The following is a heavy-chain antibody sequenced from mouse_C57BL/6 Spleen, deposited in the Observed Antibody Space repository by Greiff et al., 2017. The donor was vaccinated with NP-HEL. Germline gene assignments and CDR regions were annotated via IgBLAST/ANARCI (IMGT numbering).Heavy chain of an antibody. CDR1: GFTFTDYY. CDR2: IRNKANGYTT. Sequence: EVQGVESGGGLVQPGGSLSLSCAASGFTFTDYYMSWVRQPPGKALEWLGFIRNKANGYTTEYSASVKGRFTISRDNSQSILYLQMNALRAEDSATYYCARSSLRGYAMDYWGQGTSGTVSS. CDR3: ARSSLRGYAMDY. V-gene: IGHV7-3*01. J-gene: IGHJ4*01.